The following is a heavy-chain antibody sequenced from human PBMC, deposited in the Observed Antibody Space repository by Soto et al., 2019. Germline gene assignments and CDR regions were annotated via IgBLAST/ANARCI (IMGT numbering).Heavy chain of an antibody. D-gene: IGHD3-3*01. CDR3: AKKVYDFWSGYPPHNWFDP. CDR1: RFTFSSYS. J-gene: IGHJ5*02. V-gene: IGHV3-48*01. CDR2: ISSSSSTL. Sequence: GGSLRLSCASSRFTFSSYSMIWFRQAPGKGLLWVSYISSSSSTLYYADSLKGRFNISRDNSNNTLYLQMNSLRAEDTAVYYCAKKVYDFWSGYPPHNWFDPWGQGTLVTVSS.